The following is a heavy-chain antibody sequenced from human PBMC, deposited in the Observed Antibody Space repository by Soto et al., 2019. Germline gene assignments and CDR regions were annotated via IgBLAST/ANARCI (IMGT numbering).Heavy chain of an antibody. CDR2: ISSSSSYI. V-gene: IGHV3-21*01. Sequence: GGSLRLSCAASGFTFSSYSMNWVRQAPGKGLEWVSSISSSSSYIYYADSVKGRFTISRDNAKNSLYLQMNSLRAEDTAVYYCARGAGVVRGVITPYYYYGMDVWGQGTTVTVSS. D-gene: IGHD3-10*01. CDR3: ARGAGVVRGVITPYYYYGMDV. CDR1: GFTFSSYS. J-gene: IGHJ6*02.